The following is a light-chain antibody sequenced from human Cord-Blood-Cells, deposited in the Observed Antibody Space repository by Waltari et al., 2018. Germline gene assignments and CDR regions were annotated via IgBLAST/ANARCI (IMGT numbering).Light chain of an antibody. J-gene: IGKJ4*01. V-gene: IGKV3-11*01. CDR3: QQRSNWPT. CDR1: QSFSSY. Sequence: IVLTQSPATLSLSPGESATLSSRASQSFSSYLAWYQQKPGQAPRLLIYDASNRATGIPARFSGSGSGTDFTLTISSLEPEDFAVYYCQQRSNWPTFGGGTKVEIK. CDR2: DAS.